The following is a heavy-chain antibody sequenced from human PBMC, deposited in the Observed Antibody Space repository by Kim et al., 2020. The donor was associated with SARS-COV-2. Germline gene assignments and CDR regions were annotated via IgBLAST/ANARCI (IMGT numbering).Heavy chain of an antibody. D-gene: IGHD3-10*01. J-gene: IGHJ4*02. V-gene: IGHV3-23*01. CDR3: AKAAVTGYYFDY. Sequence: YAASGKGRFTISRDNSKNPLYLQSNSLRAEDTAVYYCAKAAVTGYYFDYWGQGTLVTVSS.